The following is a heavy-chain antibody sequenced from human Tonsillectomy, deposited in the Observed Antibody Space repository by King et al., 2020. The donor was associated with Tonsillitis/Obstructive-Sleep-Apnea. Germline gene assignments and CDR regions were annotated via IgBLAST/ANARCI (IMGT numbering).Heavy chain of an antibody. J-gene: IGHJ6*03. V-gene: IGHV1-69*01. CDR1: GGTFSSYA. CDR3: AREVDSGSSWAVPRTTNSYYYMDV. Sequence: VQLVESGAEVKKPGSSVKVSCKASGGTFSSYAISWVRQAPGQGLEWMGGIIPIFGTASYAQKFQGRVTITADESTSTAYMELSSLRSEDTAVYYCAREVDSGSSWAVPRTTNSYYYMDVWGKGTTVTVSS. D-gene: IGHD6-13*01. CDR2: IIPIFGTA.